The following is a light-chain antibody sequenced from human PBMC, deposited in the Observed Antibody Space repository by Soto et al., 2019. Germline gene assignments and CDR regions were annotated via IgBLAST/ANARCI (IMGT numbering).Light chain of an antibody. V-gene: IGLV2-14*01. J-gene: IGLJ1*01. CDR1: SSDVGGYNY. Sequence: QSALTQPASVSGSPGQSITISCTGTSSDVGGYNYVSWYQQHPGKAPKLMIYEVSHRPSGVSNRFSGSKSGNTASLTISGLQAEDEADYYCSSYTSSSTLEVFGTGTKLTVL. CDR3: SSYTSSSTLEV. CDR2: EVS.